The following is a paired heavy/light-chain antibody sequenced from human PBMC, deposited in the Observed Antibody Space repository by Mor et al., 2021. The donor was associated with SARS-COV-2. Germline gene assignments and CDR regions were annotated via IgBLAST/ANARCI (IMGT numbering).Light chain of an antibody. Sequence: EIVLTQSPATLSLSPGERATLSCRASQSVGSYLAWYQQKPGQAPRLLIYVASNRANGIPARFSGSGSGTDFTLTISSLEPEDSAVYYCQQRNNPYTFGQGTKLEIK. J-gene: IGKJ2*01. CDR1: QSVGSY. V-gene: IGKV3-11*01. CDR3: QQRNNPYT. CDR2: VAS.
Heavy chain of an antibody. CDR2: ISSSGVDT. CDR1: GFTFSSYA. CDR3: VTEMIVLMEPENYYYNMDV. V-gene: IGHV3-64D*06. D-gene: IGHD2-8*01. Sequence: EVQLVESGGGLVQPGGSLRLSCSASGFTFSSYAMYWVRQAPGKGLEYVSGISSSGVDTDYADSVKGRFTVSRDNSKNTLLLQISSLRAEDTAVYYCVTEMIVLMEPENYYYNMDVWGQGTTVTVSS. J-gene: IGHJ6*02.